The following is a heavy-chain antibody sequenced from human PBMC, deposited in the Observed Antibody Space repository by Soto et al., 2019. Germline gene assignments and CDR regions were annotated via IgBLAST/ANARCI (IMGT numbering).Heavy chain of an antibody. CDR1: GYTFTSYG. J-gene: IGHJ6*02. Sequence: ASVKVSCKASGYTFTSYGISWVRQAPGQGLEWMGWISAYNGNTNYAQKLQGRVTMTTDTSTSTAYMELRSLRSDDTAVYYCARDGYCTNGVCYGGHYYYGMDVWGQGTTVTAP. CDR3: ARDGYCTNGVCYGGHYYYGMDV. V-gene: IGHV1-18*01. CDR2: ISAYNGNT. D-gene: IGHD2-8*01.